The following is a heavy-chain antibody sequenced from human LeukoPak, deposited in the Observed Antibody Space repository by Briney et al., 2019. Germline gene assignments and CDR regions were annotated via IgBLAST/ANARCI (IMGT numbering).Heavy chain of an antibody. J-gene: IGHJ4*02. CDR2: IYHSGST. CDR1: GYSISSGYY. D-gene: IGHD3-3*01. V-gene: IGHV4-38-2*01. CDR3: ARHGHYDFWSGYYGLYY. Sequence: SETLSLTCAVSGYSISSGYYWGWIRQPPGKGLEWIGSIYHSGSTYYNPSLKSRVTISVDTSKNQFSLKLSSVTAADTAVHYCARHGHYDFWSGYYGLYYWGQGTLVTVSS.